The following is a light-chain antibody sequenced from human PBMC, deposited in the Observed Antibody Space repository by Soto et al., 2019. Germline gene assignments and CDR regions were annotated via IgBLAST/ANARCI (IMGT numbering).Light chain of an antibody. J-gene: IGLJ3*02. CDR3: FSYTTSSTLV. Sequence: QSALTQPASVSGSPGQSITISCTGTSSDVGGYNYVSWYQQHPAKAPKLMIYEVSNRPSGVSHRFSGSKSGNTASLTISGLHAEDEADYYCFSYTTSSTLVFGGGTKLTVL. CDR1: SSDVGGYNY. V-gene: IGLV2-14*01. CDR2: EVS.